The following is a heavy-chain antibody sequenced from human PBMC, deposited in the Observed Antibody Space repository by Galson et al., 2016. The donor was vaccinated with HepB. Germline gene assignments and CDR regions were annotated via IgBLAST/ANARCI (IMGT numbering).Heavy chain of an antibody. CDR2: IKRITDGGTT. CDR1: GFTFTYAW. Sequence: SLRLSCAASGFTFTYAWMSWVRQAPGKGLDWVGRIKRITDGGTTDYAAPVKGRFSISRDDSQKRLYLHMNSLKTEDTAVYYCTVARYSSGDYYTYWGQGTLVTVSS. D-gene: IGHD3-10*01. J-gene: IGHJ4*02. V-gene: IGHV3-15*01. CDR3: TVARYSSGDYYTY.